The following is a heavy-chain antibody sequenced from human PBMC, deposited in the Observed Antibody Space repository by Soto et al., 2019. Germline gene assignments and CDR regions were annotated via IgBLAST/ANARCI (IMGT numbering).Heavy chain of an antibody. CDR2: VYSSGST. V-gene: IGHV4-59*08. Sequence: QVKLQEAGPGLVKPSETLSLTCTVSGGSISSHSWNWIRQSPGRGLEWIGYVYSSGSTIYNPSLESPVTISVDTPKNQFSLKLTSLTAADTAIYYCARRAQANWVVVQDNWLDPWGQGTLVTVSS. CDR3: ARRAQANWVVVQDNWLDP. J-gene: IGHJ5*02. CDR1: GGSISSHS. D-gene: IGHD1-1*01.